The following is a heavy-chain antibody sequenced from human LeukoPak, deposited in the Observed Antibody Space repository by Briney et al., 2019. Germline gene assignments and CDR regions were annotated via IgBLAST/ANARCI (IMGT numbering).Heavy chain of an antibody. V-gene: IGHV4-34*01. CDR2: INHSGST. J-gene: IGHJ4*02. CDR3: ARELSSYYDFWSGRLYYFDY. Sequence: SETLSLTCAVYLDSLSGYSWSWIRQPPGKGLEWIGEINHSGSTNYNPSLKSRVTISVDTSKNQFSLKLSSVTAADTAVYYCARELSSYYDFWSGRLYYFDYWGQGTLVTVSS. CDR1: LDSLSGYS. D-gene: IGHD3-3*01.